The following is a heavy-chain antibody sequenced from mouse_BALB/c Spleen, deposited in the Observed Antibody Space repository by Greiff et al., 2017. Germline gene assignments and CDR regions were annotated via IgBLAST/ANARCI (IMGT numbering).Heavy chain of an antibody. V-gene: IGHV14-4*02. CDR1: GFNIKDYY. CDR2: IDPENGDT. Sequence: DVKLQESGAELVRSGASVKLSCTASGFNIKDYYMHWVKQRPEQGLEWIGWIDPENGDTEYAPKFQGKATMTADTSSNTAYLQLSSLTSEDTAVYYCMSSYVYFDVWGAGTTVTVSS. D-gene: IGHD1-1*01. J-gene: IGHJ1*01. CDR3: MSSYVYFDV.